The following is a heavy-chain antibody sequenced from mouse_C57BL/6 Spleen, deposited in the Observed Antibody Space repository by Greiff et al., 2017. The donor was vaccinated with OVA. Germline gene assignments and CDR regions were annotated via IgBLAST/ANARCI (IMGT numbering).Heavy chain of an antibody. CDR2: ISDGGSYT. Sequence: EVKLMESGGGLVKPGGSLKLSCAASGFTFSSYAMSWVRQTPEKRLEWVATISDGGSYTYYPDNVKGRFTISRDNAKNNLYLQMSHLKSEDTAMYYCARELTGTLAYWGQGTLVTVSA. CDR3: ARELTGTLAY. CDR1: GFTFSSYA. D-gene: IGHD4-1*01. J-gene: IGHJ3*01. V-gene: IGHV5-4*01.